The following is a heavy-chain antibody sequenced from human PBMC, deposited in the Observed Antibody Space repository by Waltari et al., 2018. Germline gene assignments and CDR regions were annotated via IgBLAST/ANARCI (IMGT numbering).Heavy chain of an antibody. D-gene: IGHD2-15*01. J-gene: IGHJ5*02. CDR1: GFTISNYA. Sequence: EVQLLESGGALVQPGGSLTLSCIVLGFTISNYAMTWVRQAPVKGLQWVSTSAGNGATYYADPVKGRFSTYSDNSKSTLYLQMASLRAEDTAVYYCSKGKAVGIVDWFDPWGQGTLVTVSS. V-gene: IGHV3-23*01. CDR3: SKGKAVGIVDWFDP. CDR2: SAGNGAT.